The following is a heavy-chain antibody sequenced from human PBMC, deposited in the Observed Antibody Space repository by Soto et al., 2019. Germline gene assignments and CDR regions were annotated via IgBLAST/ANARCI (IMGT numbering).Heavy chain of an antibody. J-gene: IGHJ3*02. CDR3: ASDWQRIAVGAFDI. CDR1: GFTFSSYG. V-gene: IGHV3-33*01. CDR2: IWYDGSNK. Sequence: QVQLVESGGGVVQPGRSLRLSCAASGFTFSSYGMHWVRQAPGKGLEWVAVIWYDGSNKYYADSVKGRFTISIDNSKNTLYLQMNILRAEDTAVYYCASDWQRIAVGAFDIWGQGTMVTVSS. D-gene: IGHD6-19*01.